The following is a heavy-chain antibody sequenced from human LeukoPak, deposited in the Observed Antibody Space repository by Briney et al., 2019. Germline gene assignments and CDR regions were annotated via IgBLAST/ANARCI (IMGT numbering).Heavy chain of an antibody. CDR1: GYTFTSYD. D-gene: IGHD3-10*01. CDR3: ARGIPYMVRGVTKKTDYYYYYMDV. J-gene: IGHJ6*03. Sequence: EASVKVSCKASGYTFTSYDINWVRQATGQGLEWMGWMNPNSGNTGYAQKFQGRVTITRNTSISTAYMELSSLRSEDTAVYYCARGIPYMVRGVTKKTDYYYYYMDVWGKGTTVTISS. CDR2: MNPNSGNT. V-gene: IGHV1-8*03.